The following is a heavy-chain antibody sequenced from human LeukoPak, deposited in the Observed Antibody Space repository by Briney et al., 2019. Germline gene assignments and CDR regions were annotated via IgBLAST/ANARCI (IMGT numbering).Heavy chain of an antibody. CDR3: ARSSTLYGHFDY. CDR1: GGSISSGGYY. D-gene: IGHD3-10*01. J-gene: IGHJ4*02. V-gene: IGHV4-30-2*01. CDR2: IYHSGST. Sequence: SQTLSLTCTVSGGSISSGGYYWSWIRQPPGKGLEWIGYIYHSGSTYYNPSLKSRLSISVDTSKNQFSLNLSSVTAADTAVYYCARSSTLYGHFDYWGQGTLVTVSS.